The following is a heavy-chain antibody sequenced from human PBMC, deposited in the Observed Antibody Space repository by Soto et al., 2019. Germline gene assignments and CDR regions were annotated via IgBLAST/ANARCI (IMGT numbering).Heavy chain of an antibody. Sequence: QVQLVPSGAEVQTPGSSLKVSCKVSGSRFSNYVISWVRQSHGHGLEWLGRIIPIFNSTKYAQSFQGRVTITADKSTSTASLELSSLISDDTAVYYCAREGRGKKAGYNGLVSLGYWGQGTLVTVSS. D-gene: IGHD2-2*02. V-gene: IGHV1-69*06. CDR3: AREGRGKKAGYNGLVSLGY. J-gene: IGHJ4*02. CDR1: GSRFSNYV. CDR2: IIPIFNST.